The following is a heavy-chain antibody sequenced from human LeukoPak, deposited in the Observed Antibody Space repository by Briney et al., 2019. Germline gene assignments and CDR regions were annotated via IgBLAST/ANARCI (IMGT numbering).Heavy chain of an antibody. J-gene: IGHJ6*03. CDR2: ISAYNGNT. V-gene: IGHV1-18*01. CDR1: GYTFTSYG. Sequence: GASVKVSCKASGYTFTSYGISWVRQAPGQGLEWMGWISAYNGNTNYAQKLQGRATMTTDTSTSTAYMELRSLRSDDTAVYYCATMVRGVISTYYYYYYMDVWGKGTTVTVSS. D-gene: IGHD3-10*01. CDR3: ATMVRGVISTYYYYYYMDV.